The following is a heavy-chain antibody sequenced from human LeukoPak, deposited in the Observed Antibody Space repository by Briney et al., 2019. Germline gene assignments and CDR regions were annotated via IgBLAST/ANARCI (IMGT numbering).Heavy chain of an antibody. J-gene: IGHJ4*02. CDR1: GFTFSSYA. D-gene: IGHD3-22*01. V-gene: IGHV3-23*01. CDR2: ISGSGGST. Sequence: GGSLRLSCAASGFTFSSYAMSWVRQAPGKGLEWVSAISGSGGSTYYADSVKGRFTISRDNSKNTLYLQMNSLRAEDTAVYHCAKVGSSGYIFDYWGQGTLVTVSS. CDR3: AKVGSSGYIFDY.